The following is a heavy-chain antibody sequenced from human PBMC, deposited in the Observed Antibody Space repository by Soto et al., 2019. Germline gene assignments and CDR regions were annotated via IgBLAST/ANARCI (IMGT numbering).Heavy chain of an antibody. CDR1: CGSFNTYY. CDR3: ARKRETSGLFYDRTYYFEY. J-gene: IGHJ4*01. D-gene: IGHD6-19*01. V-gene: IGHV4-34*01. Sequence: SETLSRTCAVYCGSFNTYYWRCTWIRQPPGKGLELIGEINHSVITNYNPPLKSRVTISVDKSKNQFSLKLSSVTAADTDVPYCARKRETSGLFYDRTYYFEYWGNGTLVTVSS. CDR2: INHSVIT.